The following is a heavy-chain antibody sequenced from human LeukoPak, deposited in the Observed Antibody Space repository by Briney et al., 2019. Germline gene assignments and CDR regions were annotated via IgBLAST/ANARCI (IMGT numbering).Heavy chain of an antibody. J-gene: IGHJ4*02. CDR1: GFTFSSYA. Sequence: AGRSLRLSCAASGFTFSSYAMSWVRQAPGKGLEWVSAISGSGGSTYYADSVKGRFTISRDNSKNTLYLQMNSLRAEDTAVYYCAKVGWTDTEIDYWGQGTLVTVSS. CDR3: AKVGWTDTEIDY. D-gene: IGHD1-1*01. V-gene: IGHV3-23*01. CDR2: ISGSGGST.